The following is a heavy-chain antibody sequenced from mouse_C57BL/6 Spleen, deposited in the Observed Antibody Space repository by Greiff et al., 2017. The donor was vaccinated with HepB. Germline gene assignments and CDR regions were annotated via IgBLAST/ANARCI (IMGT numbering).Heavy chain of an antibody. CDR3: AREYGLYAMDY. J-gene: IGHJ4*01. CDR2: ISYDGSN. V-gene: IGHV3-6*01. Sequence: EVQLVESGPGLVKPSQSLSLTCSVTGYSITSGYYWNWIRQFPGNKLEWMGYISYDGSNNYNPSLKNRISITRDTSKNQFFLELNSVTTEDTATYYCAREYGLYAMDYWGQGTSVTVSS. D-gene: IGHD1-1*01. CDR1: GYSITSGYY.